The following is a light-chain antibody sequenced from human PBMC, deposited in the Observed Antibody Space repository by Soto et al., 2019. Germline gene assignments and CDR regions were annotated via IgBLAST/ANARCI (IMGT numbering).Light chain of an antibody. Sequence: DIQMTQSPSTLSAPVGDRVTITCRASESISTWLAWYQQRSGKAPRLMIYKASSLESGVPSRFSGSGSGTEFTLTISSLQPDDLATYYCQQYNSYPGTFGQGTKVDIK. CDR1: ESISTW. J-gene: IGKJ1*01. V-gene: IGKV1-5*03. CDR3: QQYNSYPGT. CDR2: KAS.